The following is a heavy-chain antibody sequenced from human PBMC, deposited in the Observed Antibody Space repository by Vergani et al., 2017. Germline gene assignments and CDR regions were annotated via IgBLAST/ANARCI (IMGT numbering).Heavy chain of an antibody. Sequence: EVQLEESGGGLVLPGRSLRLSCVASGFTSAGYAMHWVRQAPGKGLEWVSGFSWNSNSIGYADSVKGRFTISRDNAKNSLYLQMNSLRAEDTAVYYCAKDLGTASGGGWFDPWGQGTLVTVSS. J-gene: IGHJ5*02. CDR3: AKDLGTASGGGWFDP. CDR2: FSWNSNSI. V-gene: IGHV3-9*02. D-gene: IGHD3-10*01. CDR1: GFTSAGYA.